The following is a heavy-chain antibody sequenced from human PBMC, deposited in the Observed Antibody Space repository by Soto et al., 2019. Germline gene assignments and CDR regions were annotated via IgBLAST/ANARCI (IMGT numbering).Heavy chain of an antibody. Sequence: GGSLRLSCAASGFTFDDYTMHWVRQAPGKGLEWVSLISWDGGSTYYADSVKGRFTISRDNSKNSLYLQMNSLRTEDTALYYCAKDIRPIAVAGTAFDIWGQGTMVTVSS. CDR1: GFTFDDYT. J-gene: IGHJ3*02. V-gene: IGHV3-43*01. CDR3: AKDIRPIAVAGTAFDI. D-gene: IGHD6-19*01. CDR2: ISWDGGST.